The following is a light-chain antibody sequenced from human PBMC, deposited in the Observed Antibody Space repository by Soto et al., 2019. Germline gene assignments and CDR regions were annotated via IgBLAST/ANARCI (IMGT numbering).Light chain of an antibody. Sequence: ETVMTQSPATLSVSPGEGATLSCRATENINQNLAWYQQKPGQAPRLLIHGAAYRATGIPDRFSGRGSGREFTRATSRLQSEAFEVYYCQQYNNWLLRFGGGPTVDIX. CDR1: ENINQN. CDR3: QQYNNWLLR. V-gene: IGKV3-15*01. J-gene: IGKJ4*02. CDR2: GAA.